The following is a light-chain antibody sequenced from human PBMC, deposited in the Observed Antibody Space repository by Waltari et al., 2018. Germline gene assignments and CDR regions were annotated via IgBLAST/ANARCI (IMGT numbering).Light chain of an antibody. J-gene: IGLJ1*01. CDR3: CSYAGSSPYV. CDR1: SSDVGSYNL. V-gene: IGLV2-23*01. CDR2: EGS. Sequence: QSALTQPASVSGSPGQSITISCTGTSSDVGSYNLVSWYQHPPGKAPKVIIYEGSKRPSGVSNRFSGSKSGNTDSLTISGLQAEDEADYYCCSYAGSSPYVFGTGTKVTVL.